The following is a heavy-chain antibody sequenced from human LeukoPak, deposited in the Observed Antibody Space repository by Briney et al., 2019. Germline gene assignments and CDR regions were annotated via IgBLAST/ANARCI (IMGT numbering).Heavy chain of an antibody. D-gene: IGHD6-13*01. CDR3: ARLGTYSSPADYYYYGMDV. Sequence: SETLSLTCTVSGGSISSYYWSWIRQPPGKGLEWIGYIYYSGSTNYNPSLKSRVTISVDTSKNQFSPELSSVTAADTAVYYCARLGTYSSPADYYYYGMDVWGQGTTVTVSS. CDR1: GGSISSYY. J-gene: IGHJ6*02. V-gene: IGHV4-59*08. CDR2: IYYSGST.